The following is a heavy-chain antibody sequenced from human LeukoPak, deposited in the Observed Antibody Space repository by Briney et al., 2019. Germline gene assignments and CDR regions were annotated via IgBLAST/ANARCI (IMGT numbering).Heavy chain of an antibody. J-gene: IGHJ4*02. CDR1: GFTFSSYA. Sequence: AGSLRLSCAASGFTFSSYAMSWVHQAPGKGLEWVSAISGSGGSTYYADSVKGRFTISRDNSKNTLYLQMNSLRAEDTAVYYCAKSGSGYYYDSSGLDYWGQGTLVTVSS. D-gene: IGHD3-22*01. CDR2: ISGSGGST. CDR3: AKSGSGYYYDSSGLDY. V-gene: IGHV3-23*01.